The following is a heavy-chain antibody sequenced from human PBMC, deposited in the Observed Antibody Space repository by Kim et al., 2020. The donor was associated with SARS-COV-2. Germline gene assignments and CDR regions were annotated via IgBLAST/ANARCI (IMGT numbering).Heavy chain of an antibody. CDR1: GGSISSSNYY. J-gene: IGHJ2*01. CDR2: IYNSGTT. Sequence: SETLSLTCTVSGGSISSSNYYWGWIRQPPGKGLEWIGSIYNSGTTYYNSSLKSRVTISVDTSNNQFSLKLSSVTAADTAVYYCARPTSSGSYYKGYFDLWGRGTLVTVSS. V-gene: IGHV4-39*01. D-gene: IGHD3-10*01. CDR3: ARPTSSGSYYKGYFDL.